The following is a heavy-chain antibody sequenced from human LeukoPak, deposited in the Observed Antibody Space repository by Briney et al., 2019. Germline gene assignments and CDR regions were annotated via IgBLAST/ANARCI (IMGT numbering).Heavy chain of an antibody. D-gene: IGHD3-22*01. CDR3: AKDQDYYDSSGYYYVDDAFDI. V-gene: IGHV3-23*01. J-gene: IGHJ3*02. CDR2: ISGSGGST. Sequence: GGSLRLSCAASGFTFSSYAMSWVRPAPGKGLEWVSAISGSGGSTYYADAVKGRITLTRNNAKNTLYLQMNSLRAHDTAVYYCAKDQDYYDSSGYYYVDDAFDIWGQGTMVTVSS. CDR1: GFTFSSYA.